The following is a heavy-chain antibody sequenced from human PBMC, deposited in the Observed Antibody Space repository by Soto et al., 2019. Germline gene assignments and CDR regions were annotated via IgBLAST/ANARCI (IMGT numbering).Heavy chain of an antibody. V-gene: IGHV3-23*01. D-gene: IGHD1-26*01. J-gene: IGHJ6*02. CDR3: ARHSTHLSGDD. CDR2: FSSSAGST. CDR1: GFSFSSYA. Sequence: EVQLLQSGGGLVQPGGSLRLSCAASGFSFSSYAMSWVRQAPGKGLEWVSAFSSSAGSTYYADSVKGRFTISRDTSKSTLSLQMNSLRADDTAVYYCARHSTHLSGDDWGQGTTVTVSS.